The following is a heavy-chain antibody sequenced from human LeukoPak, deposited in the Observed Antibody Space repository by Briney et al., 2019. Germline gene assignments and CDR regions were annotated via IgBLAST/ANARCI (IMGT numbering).Heavy chain of an antibody. CDR2: LNSDGSIT. D-gene: IGHD3-10*01. Sequence: GGSLRLSCAASGFSFTSYWMHWVRQVPGKGLVWVSHLNSDGSITRYADSVKGRFTISRDNAKNTLYLQMNSLRAEDTALYYCARDLSGRGDYWGQGTLVTVSS. CDR1: GFSFTSYW. V-gene: IGHV3-74*01. CDR3: ARDLSGRGDY. J-gene: IGHJ4*02.